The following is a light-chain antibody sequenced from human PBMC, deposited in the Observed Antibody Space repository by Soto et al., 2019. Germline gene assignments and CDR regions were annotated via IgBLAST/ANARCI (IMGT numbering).Light chain of an antibody. CDR2: GAS. J-gene: IGKJ2*01. CDR3: QQYGHSPYT. CDR1: QSVGSNY. V-gene: IGKV3-20*01. Sequence: EVVLMQSPGTLSLSPGVVATLSCRASQSVGSNYLAWFEQILGRAPSLLIYGASSRATGIPDRFSGSGSGTDFTLTMTRLEPEDSAVYYCQQYGHSPYTFGQGTK.